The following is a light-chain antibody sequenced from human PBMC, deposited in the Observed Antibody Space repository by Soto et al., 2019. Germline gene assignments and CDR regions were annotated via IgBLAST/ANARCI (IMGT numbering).Light chain of an antibody. CDR3: QQYGSSPRT. J-gene: IGKJ5*01. CDR2: GAS. Sequence: EIVLTQSPGTLTLSPGERATLSCGASQTVTSNYLAWYQQKPGQAPRLLIFGASIRVTGIPDRFIGSGSGTDFTLTISRLEPEDFAVYYCQQYGSSPRTFGQGTRLEIK. V-gene: IGKV3-20*01. CDR1: QTVTSNY.